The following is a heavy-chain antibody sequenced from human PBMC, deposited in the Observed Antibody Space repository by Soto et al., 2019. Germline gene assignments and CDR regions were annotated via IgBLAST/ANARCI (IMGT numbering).Heavy chain of an antibody. CDR2: IIPLFGRS. J-gene: IGHJ2*01. Sequence: QVQLMQSGAEVRKPGSSVKVSCRASGGSFSSHAISWVRQAPGQGLEWMGGIIPLFGRSNYAQKFQGRVTITADTITGTAYMELNSLRSEDSAVYYCARSDYGGGRDSWYFDLWGRGTLVTVSS. V-gene: IGHV1-69*06. CDR3: ARSDYGGGRDSWYFDL. CDR1: GGSFSSHA. D-gene: IGHD4-17*01.